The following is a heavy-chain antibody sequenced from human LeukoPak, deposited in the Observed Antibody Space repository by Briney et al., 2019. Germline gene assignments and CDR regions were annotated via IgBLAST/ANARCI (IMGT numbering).Heavy chain of an antibody. Sequence: ASVKVSCKASGYRFVTYGFSWVRQAPGQGLEWMGWINAYNGNTNYAQKFQGRVTMTRDTSISTAYMELSRLRSDDTAVYYCARDRWTTELYYYYGMDVWGLGTTVTVSS. V-gene: IGHV1-18*01. CDR1: GYRFVTYG. D-gene: IGHD4-17*01. CDR3: ARDRWTTELYYYYGMDV. J-gene: IGHJ6*02. CDR2: INAYNGNT.